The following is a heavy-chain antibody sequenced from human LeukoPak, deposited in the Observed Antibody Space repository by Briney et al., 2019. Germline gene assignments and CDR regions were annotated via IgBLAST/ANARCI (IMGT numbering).Heavy chain of an antibody. CDR3: ARDERITIFGVVSTGFDP. V-gene: IGHV4-59*12. CDR2: IYYSGST. CDR1: GGSISSYY. D-gene: IGHD3-3*01. J-gene: IGHJ5*02. Sequence: SETLSLTCTVSGGSISSYYWSWIRQPPGKGLEWIGYIYYSGSTNYNPSLKSRVTISVDTSKNQISLKLSSVTAADTAVYYCARDERITIFGVVSTGFDPWGQGTLVTVSS.